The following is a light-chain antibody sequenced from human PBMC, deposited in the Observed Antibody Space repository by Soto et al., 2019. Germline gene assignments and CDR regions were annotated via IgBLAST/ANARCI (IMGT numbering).Light chain of an antibody. V-gene: IGLV3-1*01. CDR2: QAT. Sequence: SYELTQPPSVSVSPGQTASITCSGDKLGDKYVCWYQQKPGQSPVLVIYQATQRPSGIPERFSGSNSGNTATLTISGTQAMDEADYYCQAWDSNTVVFGGGTKVTVL. CDR1: KLGDKY. CDR3: QAWDSNTVV. J-gene: IGLJ2*01.